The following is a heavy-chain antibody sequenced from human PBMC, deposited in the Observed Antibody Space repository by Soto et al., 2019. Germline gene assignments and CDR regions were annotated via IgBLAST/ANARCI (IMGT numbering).Heavy chain of an antibody. CDR1: GGSISSGGYY. CDR2: IYYSGST. V-gene: IGHV4-31*02. CDR3: ARDSRGYCSGGSCENYYYYGIDV. J-gene: IGHJ6*02. D-gene: IGHD2-15*01. Sequence: SETLSLTCTVSGGSISSGGYYWSWIRQHPGKGLEWIGYIYYSGSTYYNPSLKSRVTISVDTSKNQFSLKLSSVTAADTAVYYCARDSRGYCSGGSCENYYYYGIDVWGQGTTVTVSS.